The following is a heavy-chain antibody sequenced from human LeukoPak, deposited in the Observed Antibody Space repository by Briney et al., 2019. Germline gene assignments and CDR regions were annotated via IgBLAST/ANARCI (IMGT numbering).Heavy chain of an antibody. CDR2: IYIGGDT. V-gene: IGHV3-53*01. Sequence: GGSLRLSCAASGFTVSGNYMSWVRQAPGKGLEWVSVIYIGGDTYYADSVKGRFTISRDNSENAVHLQMDSLRAEDTAVYYCARLSTVTTSFDYWGQGTLVTVSS. CDR1: GFTVSGNY. D-gene: IGHD4-17*01. J-gene: IGHJ4*02. CDR3: ARLSTVTTSFDY.